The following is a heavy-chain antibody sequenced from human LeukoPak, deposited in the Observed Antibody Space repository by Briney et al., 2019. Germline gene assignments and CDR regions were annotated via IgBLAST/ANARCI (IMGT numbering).Heavy chain of an antibody. D-gene: IGHD4-17*01. CDR1: GYTFTSYG. Sequence: ASVKVSCKASGYTFTSYGISWVRQAPGQGLEWMGWISAYNGNTNYAQKLQGRVTMTTDTSTSTAYMELRSLRSDDTAVYYCARDPLDYGDYVADYWGQGTLVTVSS. V-gene: IGHV1-18*01. CDR2: ISAYNGNT. CDR3: ARDPLDYGDYVADY. J-gene: IGHJ4*02.